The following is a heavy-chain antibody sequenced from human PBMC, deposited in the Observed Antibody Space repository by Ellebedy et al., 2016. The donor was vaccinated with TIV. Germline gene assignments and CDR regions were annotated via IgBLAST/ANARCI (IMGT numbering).Heavy chain of an antibody. CDR1: GDTFTNFD. D-gene: IGHD5-18*01. V-gene: IGHV1-8*02. CDR3: ARYISGSGFHH. Sequence: ASVKVSXKASGDTFTNFDINWVRQAAGQGLEWMGWMNPHGNTGYAQKFLGRVTLSRDTSISTAYMELSSLRSEDTAVYHCARYISGSGFHHWGQGTLVTVSS. J-gene: IGHJ4*02. CDR2: MNPHGNT.